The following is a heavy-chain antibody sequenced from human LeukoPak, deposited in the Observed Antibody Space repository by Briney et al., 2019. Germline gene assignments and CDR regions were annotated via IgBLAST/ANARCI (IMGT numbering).Heavy chain of an antibody. CDR3: VGGIGWLPDY. CDR1: GLTFSAYW. D-gene: IGHD6-19*01. V-gene: IGHV3-7*01. CDR2: IEQDGREK. Sequence: PGGSLRLSCAASGLTFSAYWGNWVRQAPGKGLEWVANIEQDGREKNYVDSVKGRFTISRDNGENSLYLQMNSLRVEDTGVYYCVGGIGWLPDYWGQGTLVSVSS. J-gene: IGHJ4*02.